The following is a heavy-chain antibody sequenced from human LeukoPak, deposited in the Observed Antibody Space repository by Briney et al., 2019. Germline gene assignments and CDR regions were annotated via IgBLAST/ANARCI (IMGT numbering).Heavy chain of an antibody. CDR2: IYSGGST. CDR3: ARDLTVGGGDWPDAFDI. CDR1: GFTVSSNY. Sequence: TGGSLRLSCAASGFTVSSNYMSWVRQAPGKGLEWVSVIYSGGSTYYADSVKGRFTISRDNSKNTLYLQMNSLRAEDAAVYYCARDLTVGGGDWPDAFDIWGQGTMVTVSS. D-gene: IGHD2-21*02. J-gene: IGHJ3*02. V-gene: IGHV3-66*01.